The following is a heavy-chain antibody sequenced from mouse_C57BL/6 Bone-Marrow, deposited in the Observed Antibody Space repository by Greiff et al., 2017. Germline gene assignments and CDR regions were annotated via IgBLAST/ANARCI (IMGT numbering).Heavy chain of an antibody. D-gene: IGHD1-1*01. J-gene: IGHJ2*01. Sequence: VQLQQSGAELARPGASVKMSCKASGYTFTSYTMHWVKQRPGQGLEWIGYINPSSGYTKYTQKFKDKASLTADKSSSTASMQLSSLTSEDSAVYYCARRSGSSYDVPYYFDYWGQGATLTVSS. CDR2: INPSSGYT. V-gene: IGHV1-4*01. CDR3: ARRSGSSYDVPYYFDY. CDR1: GYTFTSYT.